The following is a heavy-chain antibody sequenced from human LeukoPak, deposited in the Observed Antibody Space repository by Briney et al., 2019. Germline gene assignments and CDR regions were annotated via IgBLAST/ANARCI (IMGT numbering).Heavy chain of an antibody. CDR2: INGDGGST. CDR1: GFTFSSYW. Sequence: PGGALRLSCAASGFTFSSYWMHWVRQAPGKGLVWVSHINGDGGSTTYADSVKGRFTISRDNAKNTLYLQMNSLRAEDTAVFYCTRSLNYGFDYGGQGTLVTVSS. CDR3: TRSLNYGFDY. D-gene: IGHD5-24*01. J-gene: IGHJ4*02. V-gene: IGHV3-74*03.